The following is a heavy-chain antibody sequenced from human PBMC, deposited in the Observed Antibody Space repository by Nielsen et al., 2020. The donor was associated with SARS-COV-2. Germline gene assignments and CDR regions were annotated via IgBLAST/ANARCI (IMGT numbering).Heavy chain of an antibody. V-gene: IGHV3-9*01. CDR2: LTGDSGRV. Sequence: GGSLRLSCAASGFTFDDYAMYWVRQPPGKGLEWVASLTGDSGRVAYADSVKGRFTISRDNAKNSLFLQMNSLRVDDTAFYFCARDVRPRVTSWFEFAMDVWGLGIAVTV. CDR1: GFTFDDYA. D-gene: IGHD4-17*01. CDR3: ARDVRPRVTSWFEFAMDV. J-gene: IGHJ6*02.